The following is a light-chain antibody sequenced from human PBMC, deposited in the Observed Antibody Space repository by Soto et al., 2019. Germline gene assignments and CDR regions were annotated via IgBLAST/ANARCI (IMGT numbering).Light chain of an antibody. CDR2: EAS. Sequence: EIVLTQSPATLSMSPGERATLSCRASQSVSNYLAWYQQKPGQAPRLPIYEASNRASGIPARFSGRGSGTDFTLTISSLEPEDFEVYYCQQRSNWPLTLGGGTKVDIK. J-gene: IGKJ4*01. CDR1: QSVSNY. V-gene: IGKV3-11*01. CDR3: QQRSNWPLT.